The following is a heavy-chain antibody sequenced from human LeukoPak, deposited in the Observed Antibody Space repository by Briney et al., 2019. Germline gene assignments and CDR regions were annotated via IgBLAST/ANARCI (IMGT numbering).Heavy chain of an antibody. D-gene: IGHD5-12*01. CDR2: ISPDGQNI. J-gene: IGHJ4*02. CDR3: VTETGWLFDY. CDR1: GFTFSSYW. V-gene: IGHV3-48*04. Sequence: GGSLRLSCAASGFTFSSYWMSWVRQAPGKGMEWVAYISPDGQNIHYADSVKGRSTISRDNAKNSLFLQVNSLRAEDTAVYYCVTETGWLFDYWGQGTLVTVSS.